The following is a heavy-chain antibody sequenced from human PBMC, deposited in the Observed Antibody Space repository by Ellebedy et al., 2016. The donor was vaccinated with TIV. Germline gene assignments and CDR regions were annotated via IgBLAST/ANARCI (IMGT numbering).Heavy chain of an antibody. J-gene: IGHJ5*02. V-gene: IGHV4-39*07. CDR3: ARGHGLRYFVYNWFNP. D-gene: IGHD3-9*01. CDR1: GGSISSSSYY. CDR2: MYYSGST. Sequence: SETLSLTXTVSGGSISSSSYYWGWIRQPPGKGLEWIGSMYYSGSTYSNPSLKSRVTISGDTSKNQFSLKLSSVTAADTAVYYCARGHGLRYFVYNWFNPWGQGTLVTVSS.